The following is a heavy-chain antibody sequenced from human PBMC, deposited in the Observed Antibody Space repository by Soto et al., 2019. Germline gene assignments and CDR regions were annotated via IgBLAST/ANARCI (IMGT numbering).Heavy chain of an antibody. CDR2: IYDSGST. CDR1: GGSISGGFGGLYY. V-gene: IGHV4-30-4*01. CDR3: AREVIPLTTDWYFDR. J-gene: IGHJ2*01. D-gene: IGHD4-17*01. Sequence: QLQLRESGPGLVTPSETLSLTCTVSGGSISGGFGGLYYWSWIRQPPGKGLEWIGYIYDSGSTYYNPSLKSRVTLSVDTYKNQFSLRLSSVTAADTAVYYCAREVIPLTTDWYFDRWGRGTLVTVSS.